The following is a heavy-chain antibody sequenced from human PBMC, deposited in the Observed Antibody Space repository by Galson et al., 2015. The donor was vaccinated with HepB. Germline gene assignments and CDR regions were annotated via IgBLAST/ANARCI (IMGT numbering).Heavy chain of an antibody. V-gene: IGHV1-69*13. CDR2: IIPIFGTA. CDR1: GGTFSSYA. Sequence: SVKVSCKASGGTFSSYAISWVRQAPGQGLEWMGGIIPIFGTANYAQKFQGRVTITADESTSTAYMELSSLRSEDTAVYYCARESSFPRGAFDIWGQGTMVTVSS. D-gene: IGHD3-16*02. CDR3: ARESSFPRGAFDI. J-gene: IGHJ3*02.